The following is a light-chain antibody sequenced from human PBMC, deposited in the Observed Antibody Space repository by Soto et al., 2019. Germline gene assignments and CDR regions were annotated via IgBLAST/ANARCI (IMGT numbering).Light chain of an antibody. CDR2: RNN. V-gene: IGLV1-47*01. J-gene: IGLJ2*01. CDR3: AAWDDSLSGHVV. Sequence: QPVLTQTPSASGTPGQRVTISCSGSSSNIGSNYVYWYQHLPGTAPKLLIYRNNQRPSGVPDRFSGSKSGTSVSLAISGLRSEDEADYYCAAWDDSLSGHVVFGGGTQLTV. CDR1: SSNIGSNY.